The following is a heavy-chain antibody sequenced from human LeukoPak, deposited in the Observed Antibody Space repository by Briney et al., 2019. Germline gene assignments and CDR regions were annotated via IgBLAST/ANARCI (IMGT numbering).Heavy chain of an antibody. J-gene: IGHJ4*02. Sequence: PGGSLRLSCAASGFTFSSYAMSWVRQAPGKGLEWVSAISGSGGSTYYADSVKGRFTISRDNSKNTLYLQMNSLRAEDTAVYYCAKDTYYYGSGTLHPFDYWGQGTLVTVSS. V-gene: IGHV3-23*01. CDR3: AKDTYYYGSGTLHPFDY. CDR2: ISGSGGST. D-gene: IGHD3-10*01. CDR1: GFTFSSYA.